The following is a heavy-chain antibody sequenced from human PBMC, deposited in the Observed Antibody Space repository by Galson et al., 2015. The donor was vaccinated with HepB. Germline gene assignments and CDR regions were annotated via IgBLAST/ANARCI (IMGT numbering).Heavy chain of an antibody. J-gene: IGHJ4*02. CDR3: SRGRLFGVI. CDR1: GFTFGDYS. Sequence: SLRLSCAGSGFTFGDYSLNWFRQAPGKGLEWVGFIRNKAYGETTQYAASVKGRFTISRDDSKSIAYLQMDSLKTEDTAVYFCSRGRLFGVIWGQGTLVTVPS. CDR2: IRNKAYGETT. D-gene: IGHD3-10*02. V-gene: IGHV3-49*03.